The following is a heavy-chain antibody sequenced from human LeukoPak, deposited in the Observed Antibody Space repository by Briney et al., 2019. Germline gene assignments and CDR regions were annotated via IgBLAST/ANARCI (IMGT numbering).Heavy chain of an antibody. CDR3: ARDRPNTAMVPVTPFDY. V-gene: IGHV3-48*02. Sequence: GGSLRLSCAASGFTFSSYSMNWVRQAPGKGLEWVSYISSGSSTIYYADSVKGRFTISRDNAKNSLYLQMNSLRDEDTAVYYCARDRPNTAMVPVTPFDYWGQGTLVTVSA. CDR2: ISSGSSTI. J-gene: IGHJ4*02. D-gene: IGHD5-18*01. CDR1: GFTFSSYS.